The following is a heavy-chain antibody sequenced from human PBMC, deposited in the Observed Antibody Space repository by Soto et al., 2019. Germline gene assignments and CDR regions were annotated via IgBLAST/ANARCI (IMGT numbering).Heavy chain of an antibody. CDR3: ARHPTTGTTFYYGMDV. CDR1: GGSISSSSYY. J-gene: IGHJ6*02. Sequence: TSETLSLTCTVSGGSISSSSYYWGWIRQPPGKGLEWIGSIYYSGSTYYNPSLKSRVTISVDTSKNQFSLKLSSVTAADTAVYYCARHPTTGTTFYYGMDVWGQGTTVTVSS. V-gene: IGHV4-39*01. CDR2: IYYSGST. D-gene: IGHD1-1*01.